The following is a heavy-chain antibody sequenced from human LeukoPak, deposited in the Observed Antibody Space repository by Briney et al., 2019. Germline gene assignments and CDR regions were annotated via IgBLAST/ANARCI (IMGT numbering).Heavy chain of an antibody. CDR3: ARALSIAADRWFDP. CDR2: INHSGST. D-gene: IGHD6-13*01. Sequence: PSETLSLTCAVYGGSFSGYYWSWIRQPPGKGLEWIGEINHSGSTNYNPSLKSRVTISVDTSKNQFSLKLSSVTAADTAVYYCARALSIAADRWFDPWGQGTLVTVSS. CDR1: GGSFSGYY. J-gene: IGHJ5*02. V-gene: IGHV4-34*01.